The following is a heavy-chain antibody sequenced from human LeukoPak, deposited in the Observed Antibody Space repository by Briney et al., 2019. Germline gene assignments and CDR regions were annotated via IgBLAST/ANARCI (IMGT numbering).Heavy chain of an antibody. CDR1: GGSISSYY. V-gene: IGHV4-59*08. CDR2: IYSSAST. J-gene: IGHJ4*02. CDR3: ARRGTSSSLDF. D-gene: IGHD2-2*01. Sequence: PSETLSLTCTVSGGSISSYYWSWIRQPPGKGLEWIGYIYSSASTNYNPSLKSRVTISVDTSKNQFSLMLSSVTAADTAVYYCARRGTSSSLDFWGQGTLVIVPS.